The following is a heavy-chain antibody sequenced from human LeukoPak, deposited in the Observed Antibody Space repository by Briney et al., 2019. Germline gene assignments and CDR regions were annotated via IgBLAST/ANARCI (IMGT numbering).Heavy chain of an antibody. Sequence: PGGSLRLSCAASGFTFSGYAMSWVRQAPGKGLEWVSAISGSGGSTYYADSVKGRFTISRDNSKNTLYLQMNSLRAEDTAVYYCAKDKMGSYYDSSGYYEYWGQGTLVTVSS. CDR3: AKDKMGSYYDSSGYYEY. J-gene: IGHJ4*02. V-gene: IGHV3-23*01. D-gene: IGHD3-22*01. CDR2: ISGSGGST. CDR1: GFTFSGYA.